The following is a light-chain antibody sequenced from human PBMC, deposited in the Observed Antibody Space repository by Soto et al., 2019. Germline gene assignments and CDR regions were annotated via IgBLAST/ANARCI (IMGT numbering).Light chain of an antibody. Sequence: EIVMTQSPATLSVSPGERATLSCRASQSVSSNLAWHQQKPGQAPRILIYGASTRATGIPARFSGSGSGTEFTLDIRSLQSEDLAVYYCQQYNNWPSTFGQGTKLEI. J-gene: IGKJ2*01. CDR2: GAS. CDR3: QQYNNWPST. CDR1: QSVSSN. V-gene: IGKV3-15*01.